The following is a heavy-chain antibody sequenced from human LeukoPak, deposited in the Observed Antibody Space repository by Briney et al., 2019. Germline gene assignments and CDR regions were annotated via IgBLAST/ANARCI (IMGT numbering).Heavy chain of an antibody. D-gene: IGHD3-10*01. CDR1: GYTFTSYY. Sequence: GASVKVSCKASGYTFTSYYMHWVRQAPGQGLEWMGIINPSGGSTSYAQKFQGRVTMTRDTSTSTVYMELSSLRSEDTAVYYCARDRSPGWAGEYYFDYWGQGTLVTVSS. V-gene: IGHV1-46*01. CDR3: ARDRSPGWAGEYYFDY. CDR2: INPSGGST. J-gene: IGHJ4*02.